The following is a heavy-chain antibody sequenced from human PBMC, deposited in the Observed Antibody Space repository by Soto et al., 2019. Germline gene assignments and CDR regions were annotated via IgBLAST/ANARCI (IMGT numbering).Heavy chain of an antibody. CDR1: GDSISHNNW. D-gene: IGHD1-26*01. CDR3: ARYILGSRGLDY. Sequence: QVQLQESGPGLVKPSGTLSLICGVSGDSISHNNWWSWVRQPPGKGLEWLGEIHHSGTTNYNPSLNSRVTMSVDKSKNQFSLRLSSVTAAYTAVYYCARYILGSRGLDYWGQGTLVTVSS. V-gene: IGHV4-4*02. CDR2: IHHSGTT. J-gene: IGHJ4*02.